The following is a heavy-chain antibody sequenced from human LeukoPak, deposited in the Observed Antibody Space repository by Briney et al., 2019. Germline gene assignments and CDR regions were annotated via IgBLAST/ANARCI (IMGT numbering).Heavy chain of an antibody. CDR2: INHSGST. V-gene: IGHV4-34*01. D-gene: IGHD4-17*01. CDR1: GGSFSGYY. J-gene: IGHJ2*01. CDR3: ARTYGDYAPYWYFDL. Sequence: TASETLSLTCAVYGGSFSGYYWSWIRQPPGKGLEWIGGINHSGSTNYNPSLKSRVTMSVDTSKNQFSLKLSSVTAVDTAVYYCARTYGDYAPYWYFDLWGRGTLVTVSS.